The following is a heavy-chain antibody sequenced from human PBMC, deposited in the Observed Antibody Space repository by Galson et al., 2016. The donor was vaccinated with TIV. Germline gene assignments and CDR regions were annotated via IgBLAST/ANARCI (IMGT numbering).Heavy chain of an antibody. D-gene: IGHD3-16*01. CDR3: ARQNSFSGGGPYFDS. Sequence: SETLSLTCTVSGGSISSSSTYWGWIRQPPGKGLEWIGSIYSSESTYYNPSSANTYYNPSLKSRVTLSVSTSKNQFSLNLNSVTAAYTAVYYCARQNSFSGGGPYFDSWGLGTLVTVSS. CDR1: GGSISSSSTY. CDR2: IYSSESTYYNPSSANT. J-gene: IGHJ4*02. V-gene: IGHV4-39*01.